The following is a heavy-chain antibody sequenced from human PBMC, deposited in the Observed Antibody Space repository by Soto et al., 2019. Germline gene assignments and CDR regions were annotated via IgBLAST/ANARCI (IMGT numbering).Heavy chain of an antibody. D-gene: IGHD3-16*01. V-gene: IGHV3-53*04. J-gene: IGHJ4*02. CDR3: ASGGSAGY. CDR2: IYSGGDT. Sequence: EVQLVESGGGLVQPGGTLRLSCAASGITVSSSYMSWVRQAPGKGLEWVSVIYSGGDTNYADSVKGRFTISRHSSKNTLYLQMNSLRSEDTAVYYCASGGSAGYWGQGTLVTVSS. CDR1: GITVSSSY.